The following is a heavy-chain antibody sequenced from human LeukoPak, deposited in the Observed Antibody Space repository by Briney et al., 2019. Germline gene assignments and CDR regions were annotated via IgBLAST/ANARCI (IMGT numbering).Heavy chain of an antibody. CDR1: GGTFSSYA. J-gene: IGHJ4*02. CDR3: ARVSTMVRGVTHFDY. V-gene: IGHV1-69*06. Sequence: ASVKVSCKASGGTFSSYAISWVRQAPGQPLEWMGGIIPIFGTANYAQKFQGRVTITADKSTSTAYMELSSLRSEDTAVYYCARVSTMVRGVTHFDYWGQGTLVTVSS. D-gene: IGHD3-10*01. CDR2: IIPIFGTA.